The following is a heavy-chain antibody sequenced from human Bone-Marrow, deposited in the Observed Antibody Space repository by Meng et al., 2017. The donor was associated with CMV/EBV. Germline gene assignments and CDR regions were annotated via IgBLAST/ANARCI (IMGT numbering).Heavy chain of an antibody. CDR3: ARAPFTGLMGSTTAYFDY. D-gene: IGHD1-26*01. Sequence: GGSLRLSCAASGLDFNTSSMNWVRQAPGKGLEWFSSISSSSTYIYYADSVKGRFTISRDNANNSLYLHMNSLGAEDTAVYSCARAPFTGLMGSTTAYFDYWGQGALVTVSS. V-gene: IGHV3-21*03. CDR2: ISSSSTYI. J-gene: IGHJ4*02. CDR1: GLDFNTSS.